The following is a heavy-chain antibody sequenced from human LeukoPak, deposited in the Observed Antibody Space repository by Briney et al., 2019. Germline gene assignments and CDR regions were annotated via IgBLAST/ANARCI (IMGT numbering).Heavy chain of an antibody. Sequence: PGGSLRLSCAASGFTFSSYWMSWVRQAPGKGLEWVANIKQDGSEKYYVDSVKGRFTISRDNAKNSLYLQMNSLRAEDTAVYYCAKDPCARGCGGLTWGQGTLVTVSS. CDR1: GFTFSSYW. CDR3: AKDPCARGCGGLT. J-gene: IGHJ4*02. CDR2: IKQDGSEK. D-gene: IGHD3-10*01. V-gene: IGHV3-7*01.